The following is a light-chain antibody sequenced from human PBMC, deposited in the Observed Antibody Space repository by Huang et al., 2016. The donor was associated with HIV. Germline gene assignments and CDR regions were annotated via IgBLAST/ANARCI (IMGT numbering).Light chain of an antibody. J-gene: IGKJ4*01. V-gene: IGKV1-17*03. CDR3: LQHNGHPLT. CDR2: DAS. CDR1: QGISNR. Sequence: DIQMTQSPSVMSASVGDRVTISCRASQGISNRLVWFQQKTGRVPKRLIHDASSLESGVPTSFIGSGSGTEFTLTINILQPEDFATYYCLQHNGHPLTFGGGTRVEIK.